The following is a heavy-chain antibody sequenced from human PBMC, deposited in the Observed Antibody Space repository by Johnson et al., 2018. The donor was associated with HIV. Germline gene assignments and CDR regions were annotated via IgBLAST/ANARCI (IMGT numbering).Heavy chain of an antibody. V-gene: IGHV3-30*03. CDR2: ISYDGSNK. CDR1: RFTFTSYG. CDR3: AADQAGDYVWGNYRYAFDI. D-gene: IGHD3-16*02. Sequence: QVQLLESGGGVVQPGRSLRLSCAASRFTFTSYGMHWVRQAPGKGLEWVAVISYDGSNKYYADSVKGRFTISRDNSKNTLYLQMNSLKTEDTAMYYCAADQAGDYVWGNYRYAFDIWGQGTVVTVSS. J-gene: IGHJ3*02.